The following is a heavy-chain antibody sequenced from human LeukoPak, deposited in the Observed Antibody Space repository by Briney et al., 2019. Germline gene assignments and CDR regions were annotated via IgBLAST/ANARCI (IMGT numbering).Heavy chain of an antibody. D-gene: IGHD3-10*01. CDR3: ARGLWFREDFDY. CDR2: ISGSGGST. CDR1: GFTFSSYA. Sequence: GGSLRLSCAASGFTFSSYAMSWVRQAPGKGLEWVSGISGSGGSTYYADSVKGRFTISRDNSRNTLYLQMNSLRAEDTAVYYCARGLWFREDFDYWGQGTLVTVSS. V-gene: IGHV3-23*01. J-gene: IGHJ4*02.